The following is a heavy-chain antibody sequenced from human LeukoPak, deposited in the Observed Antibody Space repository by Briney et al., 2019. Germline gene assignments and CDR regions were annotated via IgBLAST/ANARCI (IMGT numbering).Heavy chain of an antibody. CDR3: ARQTGITGTPHLFDI. V-gene: IGHV4-39*01. CDR2: IYYSGST. J-gene: IGHJ3*02. Sequence: PSETLSLTCTVSGGSISSSSYYWGWIRQPPGKGLEWIGSIYYSGSTYYNPSLKSRVTISVDTSKIQFSLKLSSVTAADTAVYYCARQTGITGTPHLFDIWGQGTMVTVSS. CDR1: GGSISSSSYY. D-gene: IGHD1-7*01.